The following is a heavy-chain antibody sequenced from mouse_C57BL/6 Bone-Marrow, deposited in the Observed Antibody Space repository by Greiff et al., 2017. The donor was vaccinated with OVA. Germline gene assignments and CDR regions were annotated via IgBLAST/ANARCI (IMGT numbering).Heavy chain of an antibody. J-gene: IGHJ4*01. CDR3: ARDRGNYGSSYYAMDY. D-gene: IGHD1-1*01. CDR2: INYDGSST. CDR1: GFTFSDYY. Sequence: EVNVVESEGGLVQPGSSMKLSCTASGFTFSDYYMAWVRQVPEKGLEWVANINYDGSSTYYLDSLKSRFIISRDNAKNILYLQMSSLKSEDTATYYCARDRGNYGSSYYAMDYWGQGTSVTVSS. V-gene: IGHV5-16*01.